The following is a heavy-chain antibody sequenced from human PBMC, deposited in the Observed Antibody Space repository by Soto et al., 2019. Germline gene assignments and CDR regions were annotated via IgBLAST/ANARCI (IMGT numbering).Heavy chain of an antibody. D-gene: IGHD2-2*01. CDR1: GYTFTSYD. CDR2: MNPNSGNT. CDR3: ARGGIVVVPGWNWFDP. Sequence: ASVKVSCKASGYTFTSYDINWVRQATGQGLEWMGWMNPNSGNTGYAQKFQGRVTMTTNTSISTAYMELSSLRSEDTAVYYCARGGIVVVPGWNWFDPWGQGTLVTVSS. V-gene: IGHV1-8*01. J-gene: IGHJ5*02.